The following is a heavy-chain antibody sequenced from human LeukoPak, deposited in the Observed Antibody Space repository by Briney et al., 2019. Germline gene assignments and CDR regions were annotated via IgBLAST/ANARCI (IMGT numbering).Heavy chain of an antibody. D-gene: IGHD6-19*01. V-gene: IGHV4-39*01. CDR1: GGSISSSSYY. J-gene: IGHJ4*02. CDR3: ARGIAVAGTGSY. CDR2: IYYSGST. Sequence: PSETLSLTCTVSGGSISSSSYYWAWIRQPPGKGRESIGSIYYSGSTYYTPCLKSRVTISVDTSNSQFSLKLSSVTAADTAVYYCARGIAVAGTGSYWGQGTLVTVSS.